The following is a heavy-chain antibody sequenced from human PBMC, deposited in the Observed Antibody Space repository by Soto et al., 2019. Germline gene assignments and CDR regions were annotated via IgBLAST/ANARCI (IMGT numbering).Heavy chain of an antibody. CDR1: GGSISSSSYY. J-gene: IGHJ5*02. V-gene: IGHV4-39*02. Sequence: SETLSLTCTVSGGSISSSSYYWGWIRQAPGKGLEWIGSIYYSGSTYYNPSLKSRVTISVDTSKNQFSLKLSSVTAADTAVYYCARDVVVAATPSYWFDPWGQGTLVTVSS. D-gene: IGHD2-15*01. CDR3: ARDVVVAATPSYWFDP. CDR2: IYYSGST.